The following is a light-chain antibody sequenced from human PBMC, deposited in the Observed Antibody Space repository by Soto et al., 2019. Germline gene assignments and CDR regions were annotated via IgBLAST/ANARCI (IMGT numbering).Light chain of an antibody. CDR1: QGIGND. V-gene: IGKV1-6*01. Sequence: AIQMTQSPSSLSASVGDRVTITCRASQGIGNDLGWYQEKPGKAPNLLIYAASNLQSVVPSRFSGSGSGTDFTLSISSLQPEDFATYYCLQDYNYPWTFGQGTKVEIK. CDR2: AAS. CDR3: LQDYNYPWT. J-gene: IGKJ1*01.